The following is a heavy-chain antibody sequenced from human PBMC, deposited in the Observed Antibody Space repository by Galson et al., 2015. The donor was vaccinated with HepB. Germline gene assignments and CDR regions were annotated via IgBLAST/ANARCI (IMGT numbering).Heavy chain of an antibody. CDR2: VSTNGGTT. CDR3: VRDWTTVTTGVSAFDI. Sequence: SLRLSCAASGFTFSDYSMTWVRQAPGKGLEYVSTVSTNGGTTYYADSVKGRFTISRDNSKNTLDLQMSSLRPDDTAVYFCVRDWTTVTTGVSAFDIWGQGTTVTVSS. J-gene: IGHJ3*02. D-gene: IGHD4-17*01. V-gene: IGHV3-64D*06. CDR1: GFTFSDYS.